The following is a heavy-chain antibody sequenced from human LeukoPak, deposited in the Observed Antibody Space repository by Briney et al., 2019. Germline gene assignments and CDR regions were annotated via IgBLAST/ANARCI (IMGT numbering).Heavy chain of an antibody. Sequence: GGSLRLSCAASGFTFSSYGMHWVRQAPGKGLEWVAFIRYDGSNKYYADSVKGRFTISRDNSKNTLYLQMNSLRAEDTAVYYCANLAGEDSGSYSSLDYWGQGTLVTVSS. CDR2: IRYDGSNK. D-gene: IGHD1-26*01. CDR1: GFTFSSYG. CDR3: ANLAGEDSGSYSSLDY. J-gene: IGHJ4*02. V-gene: IGHV3-30*02.